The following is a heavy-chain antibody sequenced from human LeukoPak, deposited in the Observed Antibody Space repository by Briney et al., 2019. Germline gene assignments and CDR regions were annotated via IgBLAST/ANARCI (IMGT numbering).Heavy chain of an antibody. CDR2: FNHSGST. Sequence: SETLSLTCTVSGGSISSSRYYWGWFRQPPGKGLEWIGEFNHSGSTNYNPSLKSRVTISVDTSKNHFSLKLSSVTAADTAVYYCARLSVLRYFDWVLPGGAAFNIWGQGTMVTVSS. D-gene: IGHD3-9*01. CDR3: ARLSVLRYFDWVLPGGAAFNI. CDR1: GGSISSSRYY. V-gene: IGHV4-39*07. J-gene: IGHJ3*02.